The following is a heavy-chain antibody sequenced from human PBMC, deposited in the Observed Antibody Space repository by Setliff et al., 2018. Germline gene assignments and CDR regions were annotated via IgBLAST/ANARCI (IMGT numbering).Heavy chain of an antibody. J-gene: IGHJ4*02. Sequence: SETLSLTCTVSGGSISPYFWSWIRQPPGKGLEWIGYIYHNGNTNFNPSLNSRVTMSVDTSKNQFSLMLTSVTAADTAVYYCAKEGYYDHFGYYHYYFDFWGQGTLVTSPQ. V-gene: IGHV4-59*08. CDR3: AKEGYYDHFGYYHYYFDF. D-gene: IGHD3-22*01. CDR2: IYHNGNT. CDR1: GGSISPYF.